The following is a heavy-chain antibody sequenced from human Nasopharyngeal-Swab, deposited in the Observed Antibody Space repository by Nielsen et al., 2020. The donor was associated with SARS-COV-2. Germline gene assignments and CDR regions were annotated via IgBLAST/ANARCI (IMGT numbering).Heavy chain of an antibody. CDR3: ARVSVMYNWKGVVDY. J-gene: IGHJ4*02. Sequence: WIRQPPGKGLEWIGGIYHSGSTYYNPSLKSRVTISVDTSKNQFSLKLSSVTAADTAVYYCARVSVMYNWKGVVDYWGQGTLVTVSS. V-gene: IGHV4-38-2*02. CDR2: IYHSGST. D-gene: IGHD1-20*01.